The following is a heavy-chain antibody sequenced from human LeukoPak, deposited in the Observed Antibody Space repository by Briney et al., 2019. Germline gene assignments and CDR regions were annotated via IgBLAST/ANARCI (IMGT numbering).Heavy chain of an antibody. CDR1: GFILSDYG. CDR3: SRWGGARQYYFDY. CDR2: RRFDGSSK. D-gene: IGHD3-16*01. V-gene: IGHV3-33*01. Sequence: GRALRLSCALSGFILSDYGFHWVRQAPGKGLEWVAVRRFDGSSKQYADSVKGRLTISRDDSKNTLYLQMNFLESEDTSVYYCSRWGGARQYYFDYWGQGTLVTVSS. J-gene: IGHJ4*02.